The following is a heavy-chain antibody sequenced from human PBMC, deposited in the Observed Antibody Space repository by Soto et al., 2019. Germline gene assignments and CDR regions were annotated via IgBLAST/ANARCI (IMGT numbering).Heavy chain of an antibody. CDR3: AREHGSGSYDY. CDR2: IFYSGTT. V-gene: IGHV4-59*01. D-gene: IGHD3-10*01. J-gene: IGHJ4*02. Sequence: WTWIRQPPGKGLEWIGYIFYSGTTNYNPSLKSRVTISVDTTKNQFSLNLSSVTAADTALYYCAREHGSGSYDYWGQGTLVTVSS.